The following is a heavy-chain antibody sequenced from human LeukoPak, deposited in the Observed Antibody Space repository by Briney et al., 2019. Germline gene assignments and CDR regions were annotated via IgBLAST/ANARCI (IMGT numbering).Heavy chain of an antibody. D-gene: IGHD3-10*01. J-gene: IGHJ4*02. Sequence: PGGSLRLSCAASGFTFTSYGISWVRQAPGQGLEWMGWISAYNGNTNYAQKLQGRVTMTTDTSTSTAYMELRSLRSDDTAVYYCARDRWWKWPMVRGVMGDYWGQGTLVTVSS. CDR1: GFTFTSYG. V-gene: IGHV1-18*01. CDR3: ARDRWWKWPMVRGVMGDY. CDR2: ISAYNGNT.